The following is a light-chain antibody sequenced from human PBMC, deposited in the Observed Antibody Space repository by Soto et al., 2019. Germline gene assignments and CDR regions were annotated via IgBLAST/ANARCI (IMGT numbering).Light chain of an antibody. V-gene: IGKV1-8*01. Sequence: AIRMTQSPSSFSASTGDNVTITCRARQGIGNSLAWYQQKPGKAPNLLIDDASTLQSGVPARFSGSGSGSDFTLTITRLQSEDFATYYCQQYYNYPLTFGGGTKVEIK. CDR1: QGIGNS. J-gene: IGKJ4*01. CDR2: DAS. CDR3: QQYYNYPLT.